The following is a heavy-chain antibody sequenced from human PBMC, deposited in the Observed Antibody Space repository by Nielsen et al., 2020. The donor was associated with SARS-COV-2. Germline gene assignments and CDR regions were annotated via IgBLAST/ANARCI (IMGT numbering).Heavy chain of an antibody. CDR3: ATHWPSNWYSDF. CDR1: GYSSSNSW. Sequence: GESLKISCKASGYSSSNSWITWMRQTPGKGLEWIGRIDPRDSYTNYSPSFKGHVTMSVDKSRTTSGRTTAYLQRRSLEASDTAVFYCATHWPSNWYSDFWGQGTLVTVSS. J-gene: IGHJ4*02. D-gene: IGHD2-21*01. CDR2: IDPRDSYT. V-gene: IGHV5-10-1*01.